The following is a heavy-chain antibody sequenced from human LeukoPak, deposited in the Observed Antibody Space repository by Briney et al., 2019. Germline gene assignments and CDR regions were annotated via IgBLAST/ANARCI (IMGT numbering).Heavy chain of an antibody. CDR2: ISSGSSYI. CDR3: AKHFCTGLDCSLFDS. D-gene: IGHD3/OR15-3a*01. CDR1: GFTFTTYN. J-gene: IGHJ4*02. Sequence: PGGSLRLSCAASGFTFTTYNMNWVRQAPGKGLEWVSSISSGSSYIYYADSVKGRFTISRDNAKNSLYLQLNSLRPEDTALYYCAKHFCTGLDCSLFDSWGQGTLVTVSS. V-gene: IGHV3-21*04.